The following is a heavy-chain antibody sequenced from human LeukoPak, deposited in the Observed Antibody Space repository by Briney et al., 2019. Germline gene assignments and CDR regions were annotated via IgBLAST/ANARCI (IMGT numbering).Heavy chain of an antibody. CDR2: ITGSGTST. CDR1: GFTFSSYG. V-gene: IGHV3-23*01. Sequence: GGSLRLSCAASGFTFSSYGMNWVRQAPGKGLEWVSGITGSGTSTYYAYSVKGRFTISRDNSRNTLYLQMNSLRAEDTALYFCAQDGRLARFAYWGQGTLVTVSS. J-gene: IGHJ4*02. D-gene: IGHD3-9*01. CDR3: AQDGRLARFAY.